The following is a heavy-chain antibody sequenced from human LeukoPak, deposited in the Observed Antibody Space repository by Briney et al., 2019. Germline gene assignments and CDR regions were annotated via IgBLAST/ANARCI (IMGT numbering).Heavy chain of an antibody. V-gene: IGHV3-23*01. Sequence: GGSLRLSCAASGFTFSNYAMSWVRQAPGKGLEWVSGVSVSGGSTYYADSVKGRVTISRDNSKKTLYVQMNSLRAEDTAVYYCAKDRYYYGSGSTYFDYWGQGTLVTVSS. J-gene: IGHJ4*02. D-gene: IGHD3-10*01. CDR2: VSVSGGST. CDR1: GFTFSNYA. CDR3: AKDRYYYGSGSTYFDY.